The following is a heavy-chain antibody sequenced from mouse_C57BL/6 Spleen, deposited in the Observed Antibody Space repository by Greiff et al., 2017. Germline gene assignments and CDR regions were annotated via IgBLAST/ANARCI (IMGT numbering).Heavy chain of an antibody. CDR3: ARQRDGSTPYAMDD. CDR2: IDPSDSET. CDR1: GYTFTSYW. D-gene: IGHD1-1*01. V-gene: IGHV1-52*01. Sequence: QVQLQQPGAELVRPGSSVKLSCKASGYTFTSYWMHWVKQRPIQGLEWIGNIDPSDSETHYNQKFKDKATLTVDTSSSTAYMQLSSLTSEDSAVYYCARQRDGSTPYAMDDWGQGTSVTGSS. J-gene: IGHJ4*01.